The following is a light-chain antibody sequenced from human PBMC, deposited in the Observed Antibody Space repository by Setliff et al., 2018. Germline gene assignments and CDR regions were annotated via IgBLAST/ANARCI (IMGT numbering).Light chain of an antibody. V-gene: IGLV2-11*01. CDR2: DVS. CDR1: SSDVGGYNY. J-gene: IGLJ3*02. CDR3: GTWDSSLSAGV. Sequence: QSVLAQPRPVSGSPGQSVTISCTGTSSDVGGYNYVSWYQQHPGKAPKLMIYDVSKRPSGIPDRFSGSKSGTSATLGITGLQTGDEADYYCGTWDSSLSAGVFGGGTKVTV.